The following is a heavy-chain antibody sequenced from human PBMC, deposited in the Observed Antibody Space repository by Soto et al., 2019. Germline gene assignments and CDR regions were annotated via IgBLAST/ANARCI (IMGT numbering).Heavy chain of an antibody. CDR2: IDPSDSYT. J-gene: IGHJ6*02. CDR3: ARHGADYDFWSGYPHYYGMDV. CDR1: GYSFTSYW. D-gene: IGHD3-3*01. V-gene: IGHV5-10-1*01. Sequence: PGESLKISCKGSGYSFTSYWISWVRQMPGKGLEWMGRIDPSDSYTNYSPSFQGHVTISADKSISTAYLQWGSLKASDTAMYYCARHGADYDFWSGYPHYYGMDVWGQGTTVTVSS.